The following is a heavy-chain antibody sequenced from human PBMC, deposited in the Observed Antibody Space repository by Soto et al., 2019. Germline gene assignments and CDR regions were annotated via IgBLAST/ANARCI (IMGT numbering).Heavy chain of an antibody. CDR2: IYTSGST. J-gene: IGHJ4*02. Sequence: SETLSLTCSVSGTSVSHYYWSCIRQPAGKGLEHIGRIYTSGSTSYNPSLKSRVTMSMDTSQTQIYLNLTSVTAADTAVYYCARGGIQLSYAFDYWGQGIQVTVSS. V-gene: IGHV4-4*07. CDR1: GTSVSHYY. D-gene: IGHD5-18*01. CDR3: ARGGIQLSYAFDY.